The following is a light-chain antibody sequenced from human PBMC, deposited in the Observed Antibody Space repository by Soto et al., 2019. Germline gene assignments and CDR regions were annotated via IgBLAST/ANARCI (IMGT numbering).Light chain of an antibody. Sequence: FLQYPGPVSLCPGQSGYLYSRASQSVSSSYLAWYQQKPGQAPRLLIYDASSRATGIPARFSGGGSGTYFTLTIGSPVPQDFAVYYCQQFSNYPLTFGGGTKVDIK. CDR2: DAS. J-gene: IGKJ4*02. CDR3: QQFSNYPLT. CDR1: QSVSSSY. V-gene: IGKV3-20*01.